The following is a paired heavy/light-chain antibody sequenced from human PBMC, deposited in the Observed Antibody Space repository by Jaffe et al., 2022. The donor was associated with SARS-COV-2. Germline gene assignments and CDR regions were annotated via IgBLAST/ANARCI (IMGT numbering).Heavy chain of an antibody. CDR1: GGSISSSSYY. V-gene: IGHV4-39*01. Sequence: QLQLQESGPGLVKPSETLSLTCTVSGGSISSSSYYWGWIRQPPGKGLEWIGSFYYSGSTYYNPSLKSRVTISVDTSKNQLSLNLSSVTAADTAVYYCARANYYYYNMDVWGKGTTVTVSS. CDR3: ARANYYYYNMDV. J-gene: IGHJ6*03. CDR2: FYYSGST.
Light chain of an antibody. V-gene: IGLV8-61*01. CDR3: VLYMGSGIWV. CDR1: SGSVSASYY. Sequence: QTVVTQEASFSVSPGGTVTLTCGLSSGSVSASYYPSWYQQTPGQAPRTLMYNTNTRSSGVPDRFSGSILGNKAALTITGAQADDESDYYCVLYMGSGIWVFGGGTKLTVL. CDR2: NTN. J-gene: IGLJ3*02.